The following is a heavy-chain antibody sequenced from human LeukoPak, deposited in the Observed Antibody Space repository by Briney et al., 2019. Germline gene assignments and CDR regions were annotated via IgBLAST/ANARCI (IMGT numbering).Heavy chain of an antibody. Sequence: SETLSLTCTVSGGSISSHYWSWIRQPPGKGLEWVGCIYYSGSTNYNPSLKSRVTISVDTSKTPCSLKLSSVTAADTAVYYCARFRQWLNFDYWGQGTLVTVYS. J-gene: IGHJ4*02. CDR1: GGSISSHY. V-gene: IGHV4-59*11. D-gene: IGHD6-19*01. CDR3: ARFRQWLNFDY. CDR2: IYYSGST.